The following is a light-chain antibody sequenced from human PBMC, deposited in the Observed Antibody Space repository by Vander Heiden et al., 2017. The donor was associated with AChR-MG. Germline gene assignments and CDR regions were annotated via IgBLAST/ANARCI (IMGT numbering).Light chain of an antibody. J-gene: IGKJ1*01. CDR1: QSVSSN. V-gene: IGKV3-15*01. CDR2: AAS. Sequence: TQPPASLFASAGDSATLTCRASQSVSSNLAWYQQKPGQAPRLLIYAASSRATGIPARFSGSGSGTEFTLTISSLQSEDFAVYYCQQYKNSPLTFGQGTKVEIK. CDR3: QQYKNSPLT.